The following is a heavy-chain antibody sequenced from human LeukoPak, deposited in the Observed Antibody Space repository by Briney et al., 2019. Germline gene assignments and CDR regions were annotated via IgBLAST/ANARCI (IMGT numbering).Heavy chain of an antibody. CDR2: IIPIFGTA. CDR1: GGTFSSYA. CDR3: ARDLQAPIMITFGGVIFDY. D-gene: IGHD3-16*01. J-gene: IGHJ4*02. V-gene: IGHV1-69*06. Sequence: GASVKVSCKASGGTFSSYAISWVRQAPGQGLEWMGGIIPIFGTANYAQKFQGRVTITADKSTSTAYMELSSLRSEDTAVYYCARDLQAPIMITFGGVIFDYWGQGTLVTVSS.